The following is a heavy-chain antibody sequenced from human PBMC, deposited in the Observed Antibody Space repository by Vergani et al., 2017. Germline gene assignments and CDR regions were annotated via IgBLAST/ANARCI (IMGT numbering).Heavy chain of an antibody. Sequence: QVQLVQSGAEVKKPGSSVKVSCKASGGTFSSYAISWVRQAPGQGLEWMGWISAYNGNTNYAQKLQGRVTMTTDTSTSTAYMELRSLRSDDTAIYYCARVGLRYFDWFEDYWGQGTLVTVSS. J-gene: IGHJ4*02. CDR1: GGTFSSYA. CDR2: ISAYNGNT. CDR3: ARVGLRYFDWFEDY. V-gene: IGHV1-18*01. D-gene: IGHD3-9*01.